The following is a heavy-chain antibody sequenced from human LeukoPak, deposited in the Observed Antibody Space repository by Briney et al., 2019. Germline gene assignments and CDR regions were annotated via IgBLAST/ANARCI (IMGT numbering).Heavy chain of an antibody. Sequence: PSETLSLTCTVSGGSISSSSYYWGWIRQPPGKGLEWIGYIYYSGSTNYNPSLKSRVTISVDTSKNQFSLKLSSVTAADTAVYYCARGTYYDFWSGYVAFDIWGQGTMVTVSS. V-gene: IGHV4-61*05. J-gene: IGHJ3*02. CDR2: IYYSGST. D-gene: IGHD3-3*01. CDR3: ARGTYYDFWSGYVAFDI. CDR1: GGSISSSSYY.